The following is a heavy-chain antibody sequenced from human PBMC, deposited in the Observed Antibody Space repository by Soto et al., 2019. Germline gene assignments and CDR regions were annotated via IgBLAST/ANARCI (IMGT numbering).Heavy chain of an antibody. V-gene: IGHV1-69*13. Sequence: SVKVSCKASGGTFSSYAISWVRQAPGQGLEWMGGIIPIFGTANYAQKFQGRVTITADESTSTAHMELSSLRSEDTAVYYCAREGDYYGSGSYWYYYYGMDVWGQGTTVTVSS. D-gene: IGHD3-10*01. CDR1: GGTFSSYA. J-gene: IGHJ6*02. CDR2: IIPIFGTA. CDR3: AREGDYYGSGSYWYYYYGMDV.